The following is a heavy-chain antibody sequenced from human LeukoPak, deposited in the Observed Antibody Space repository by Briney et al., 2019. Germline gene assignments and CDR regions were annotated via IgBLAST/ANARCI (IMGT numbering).Heavy chain of an antibody. J-gene: IGHJ4*02. Sequence: GGSLRLSCAASGFTLSSYGIHWVRQAPGKGLEWVAVISYDGSNKYYADSVKGRFTISRDNSKNTLYLQMNSLRVEDTAVYYCAKDLYGDYGPFDYWGQGTLVTVSS. D-gene: IGHD4-17*01. V-gene: IGHV3-30*18. CDR1: GFTLSSYG. CDR3: AKDLYGDYGPFDY. CDR2: ISYDGSNK.